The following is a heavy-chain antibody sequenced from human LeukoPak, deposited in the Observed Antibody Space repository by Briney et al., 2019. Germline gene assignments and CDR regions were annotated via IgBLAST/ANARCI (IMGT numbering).Heavy chain of an antibody. CDR3: ASTLGYCSGGSCYPGRYYYYMDV. J-gene: IGHJ6*03. CDR1: GYTFTSYY. D-gene: IGHD2-15*01. V-gene: IGHV1-46*01. CDR2: INPSGGST. Sequence: GASVKVSRKASGYTFTSYYMHWVRQAPGQGLEWMGIINPSGGSTSYAQKFQGRVTMTRDTSTSTVYMELSSLRSEDTAVYYCASTLGYCSGGSCYPGRYYYYMDVWGKGTTVTVSS.